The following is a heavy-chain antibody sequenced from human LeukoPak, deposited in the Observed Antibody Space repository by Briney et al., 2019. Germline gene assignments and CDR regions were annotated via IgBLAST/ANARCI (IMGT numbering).Heavy chain of an antibody. V-gene: IGHV3-11*04. Sequence: PGGSLRLSCAASGFTFSDYFMTWIRQAPGKGLEWVSYISGSGSNKYYADSVRGRFTISRDNAKNSLYLQMNNLRVEDTAVYYCATSQSSVAGILGDWGQGTLVTASS. CDR3: ATSQSSVAGILGD. D-gene: IGHD6-19*01. J-gene: IGHJ4*02. CDR1: GFTFSDYF. CDR2: ISGSGSNK.